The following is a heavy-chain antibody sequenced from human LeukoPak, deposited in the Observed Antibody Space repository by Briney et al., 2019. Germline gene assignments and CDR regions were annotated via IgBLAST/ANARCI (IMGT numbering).Heavy chain of an antibody. CDR1: GYTFTSYD. CDR2: MNPNSGNT. CDR3: ARGLRYSSSWYGYYYYYMDV. Sequence: ALVKVSCKASGYTFTSYDINWVRQATGQGLEWMGWMNPNSGNTGYAQKFQGRVTITRNTSISTAYMELSSLRSEDTAVYYCARGLRYSSSWYGYYYYYMDVWGKGTTVTVSS. V-gene: IGHV1-8*02. D-gene: IGHD6-13*01. J-gene: IGHJ6*03.